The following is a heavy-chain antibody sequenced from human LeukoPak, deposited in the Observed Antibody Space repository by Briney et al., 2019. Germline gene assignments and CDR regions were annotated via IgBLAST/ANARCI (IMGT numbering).Heavy chain of an antibody. CDR1: GFTFSSYW. J-gene: IGHJ4*02. CDR2: ISSEGDTT. V-gene: IGHV3-74*01. Sequence: GGSLRLSCAASGFTFSSYWMHWVRQAPGKGLVWVSRISSEGDTTSYADSVKGRFTVSRDNAKNTLYLQMNSLRAEDTAVYYCVRDAFTAGDHWGQGTLVTVSS. CDR3: VRDAFTAGDH. D-gene: IGHD2-8*02.